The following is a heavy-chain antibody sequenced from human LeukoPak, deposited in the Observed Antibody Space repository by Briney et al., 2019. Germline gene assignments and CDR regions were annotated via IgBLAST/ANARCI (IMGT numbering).Heavy chain of an antibody. J-gene: IGHJ3*02. V-gene: IGHV3-30*02. CDR1: GFTFSSYG. D-gene: IGHD2-2*01. CDR3: AKSPAVVVPAQFLPPDAFDI. CDR2: IRYDGSNK. Sequence: PGGSLRLSCAASGFTFSSYGMHWVRQAPGKGLEWVAFIRYDGSNKYYADSVKGRFTISRDNSKNTLYLQMNSLRAEDTAVYYCAKSPAVVVPAQFLPPDAFDIWGQGTMVTVSS.